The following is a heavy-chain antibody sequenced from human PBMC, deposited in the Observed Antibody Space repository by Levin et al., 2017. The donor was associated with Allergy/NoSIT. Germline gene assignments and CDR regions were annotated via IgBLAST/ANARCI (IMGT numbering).Heavy chain of an antibody. CDR1: GYAFNAYG. CDR2: ISTYNGKT. Sequence: AASVKVSCKASGYAFNAYGISWVRQAPGQGLEWMAWISTYNGKTKSIMKFDGRVTTTTNTSTSTAFMELRDLRSDDTAVYYCTSGLVLTADGAFDIWGQGTMVIVSA. CDR3: TSGLVLTADGAFDI. D-gene: IGHD2-21*02. V-gene: IGHV1-18*01. J-gene: IGHJ3*02.